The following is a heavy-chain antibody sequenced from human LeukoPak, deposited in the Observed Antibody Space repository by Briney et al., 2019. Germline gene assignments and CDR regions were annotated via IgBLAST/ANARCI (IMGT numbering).Heavy chain of an antibody. D-gene: IGHD1-26*01. CDR2: IKQDGSEK. CDR3: GKNRYSGSLSPFDI. V-gene: IGHV3-7*03. J-gene: IGHJ3*02. Sequence: GGSLRLSCAASGFTFSNYWMTWVRQAPGKGLEWVANIKQDGSEKYYVDSVKGRFTISRDNAKNSLYLQMNSLRAEDAAVYYCGKNRYSGSLSPFDIWGQGTMVTVSS. CDR1: GFTFSNYW.